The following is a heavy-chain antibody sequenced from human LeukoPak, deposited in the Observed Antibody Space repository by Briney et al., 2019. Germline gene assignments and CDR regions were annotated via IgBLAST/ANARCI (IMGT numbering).Heavy chain of an antibody. CDR1: GFTFNNYW. D-gene: IGHD2-2*02. V-gene: IGHV3-7*05. CDR3: ARGYMTADY. J-gene: IGHJ4*02. Sequence: GGSLRLSCVASGFTFNNYWMSWVRQAPGKGLEWVASIKQDGSDKYYVDSVRGRFTISRDNAKNSLYLQMSSLRAGDTAAYYCARGYMTADYWGQGSLVTVSS. CDR2: IKQDGSDK.